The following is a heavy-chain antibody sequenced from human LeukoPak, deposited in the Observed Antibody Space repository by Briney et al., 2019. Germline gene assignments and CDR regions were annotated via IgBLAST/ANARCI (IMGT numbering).Heavy chain of an antibody. D-gene: IGHD3-3*01. CDR1: GYTFTSYD. Sequence: ASVTVSCTASGYTFTSYDINWVRQATGQGLEWMGWMNPNSGNTGYAQKFQGRVTMTRNTSISTAYMELSSLRSEDTAVYYCARSRSRITIFGVLDDYWGQGTLVTVSS. CDR3: ARSRSRITIFGVLDDY. CDR2: MNPNSGNT. V-gene: IGHV1-8*01. J-gene: IGHJ4*02.